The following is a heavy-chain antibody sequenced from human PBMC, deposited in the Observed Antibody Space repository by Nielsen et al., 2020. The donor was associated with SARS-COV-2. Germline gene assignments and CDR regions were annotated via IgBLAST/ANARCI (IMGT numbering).Heavy chain of an antibody. CDR3: AKAVSSGWSPVGY. CDR2: ISWNSGSI. J-gene: IGHJ4*02. V-gene: IGHV3-9*01. CDR1: GFTFDDYA. Sequence: GGSLRLSCAASGFTFDDYAMHWVRQAPGKGLEWVSGISWNSGSIGYADSVKGRFTISRDNAKNSLYLQMNSLRAEDTALYYCAKAVSSGWSPVGYWGQGTLVTVSS. D-gene: IGHD6-19*01.